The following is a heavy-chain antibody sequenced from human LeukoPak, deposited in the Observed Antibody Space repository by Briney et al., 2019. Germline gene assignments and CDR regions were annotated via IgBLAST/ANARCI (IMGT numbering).Heavy chain of an antibody. Sequence: SETLSLTCTVSGGPISSHSWSWIRLPAGKGLGWIGRIYTSGSTNSNPSLKSRVTMSIDTSKNQFSLMLSSVTAADTAVYYCVRGLYDSTTYRAFHIWGQGTMVTVSS. CDR3: VRGLYDSTTYRAFHI. CDR1: GGPISSHS. D-gene: IGHD2/OR15-2a*01. CDR2: IYTSGST. J-gene: IGHJ3*02. V-gene: IGHV4-4*07.